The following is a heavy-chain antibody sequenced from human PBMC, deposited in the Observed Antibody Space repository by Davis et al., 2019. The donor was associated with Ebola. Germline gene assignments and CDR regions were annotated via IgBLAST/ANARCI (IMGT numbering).Heavy chain of an antibody. Sequence: ASVTVSCKASVYTFTSHAMNRARQAPGQGLEWMGWINTNTGNPTYAQGFTGRFVFSLDTSVSTAYLQISSLKAEDTAVYYCARALGSGSYYSWGQGTLVTVSS. CDR2: INTNTGNP. D-gene: IGHD3-10*01. V-gene: IGHV7-4-1*02. CDR3: ARALGSGSYYS. J-gene: IGHJ4*02. CDR1: VYTFTSHA.